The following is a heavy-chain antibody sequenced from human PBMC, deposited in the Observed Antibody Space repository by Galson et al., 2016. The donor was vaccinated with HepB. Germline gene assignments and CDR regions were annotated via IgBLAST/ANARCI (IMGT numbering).Heavy chain of an antibody. CDR2: IKSRATGGTA. CDR1: GFNFTNAY. Sequence: SLRLSCAASGFNFTNAYMNWVRQSPRKGLEWVGRIKSRATGGTADYIAPVKGSFAILRDDSKNTGYLQMDSLTTEVTAVYYCATRGGENNWGQGTLVTVSS. V-gene: IGHV3-15*01. J-gene: IGHJ4*02. CDR3: ATRGGENN. D-gene: IGHD2-21*01.